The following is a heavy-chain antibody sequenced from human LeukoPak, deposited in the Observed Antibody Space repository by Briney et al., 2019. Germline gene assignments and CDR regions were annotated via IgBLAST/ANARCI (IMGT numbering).Heavy chain of an antibody. J-gene: IGHJ4*02. CDR1: GYTFTSYY. D-gene: IGHD3-10*01. Sequence: ASVKVSCKASGYTFTSYYMHWVRQAPGRGLEWMGIINPSGGSTSYAQKFQGRVTMTRDMSTSTVYMELSSLRSEDTAVYYCARADYGSGSYPFAFDYWGQGTLVTVSS. V-gene: IGHV1-46*01. CDR3: ARADYGSGSYPFAFDY. CDR2: INPSGGST.